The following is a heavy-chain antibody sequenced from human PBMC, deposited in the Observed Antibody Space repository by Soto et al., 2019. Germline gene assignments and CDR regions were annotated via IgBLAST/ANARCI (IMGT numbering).Heavy chain of an antibody. J-gene: IGHJ6*02. CDR2: ISWDGINT. CDR3: AKEKYPHDYYYGMDV. V-gene: IGHV3-43D*04. D-gene: IGHD2-2*02. Sequence: EVQLVESGGVVVHPGGSLRLSCAASGFTFDDYAMHWVRQAPGKGLEWVSLISWDGINTYYADSVKGRVTLSRDNSKNPLYLQMNSLRAEETALYYCAKEKYPHDYYYGMDVWGQGTTVSVSS. CDR1: GFTFDDYA.